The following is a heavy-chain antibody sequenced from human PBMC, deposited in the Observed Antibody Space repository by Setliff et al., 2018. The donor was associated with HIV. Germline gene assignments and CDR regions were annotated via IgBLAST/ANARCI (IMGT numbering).Heavy chain of an antibody. CDR3: ARVQGINITLARGASAGLDV. J-gene: IGHJ6*04. CDR2: IRADNGHT. D-gene: IGHD3-10*01. CDR1: GYTFSTYG. V-gene: IGHV1-18*01. Sequence: ASVKVSCKASGYTFSTYGPTWVRQASGQGLEWMGWIRADNGHTDYAQKFQGRVTMTADTSTSTAYMEMRTLRSDDTAVYYCARVQGINITLARGASAGLDVWGKGTTVTVSS.